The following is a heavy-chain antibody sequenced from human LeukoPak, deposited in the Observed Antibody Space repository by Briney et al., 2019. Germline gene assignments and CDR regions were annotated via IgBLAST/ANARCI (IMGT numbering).Heavy chain of an antibody. Sequence: GASVKVSCKASGYTFTSYGISWVRQAPGQGLEWMGWISAYNGNTNYAQKLQGRVTMTTDTSTSTAYMELRSLRSDDTAVYYCARVGCSSTSCYYYYYYYMDVWGKGTTVTISS. CDR1: GYTFTSYG. D-gene: IGHD2-2*01. J-gene: IGHJ6*03. CDR2: ISAYNGNT. V-gene: IGHV1-18*01. CDR3: ARVGCSSTSCYYYYYYYMDV.